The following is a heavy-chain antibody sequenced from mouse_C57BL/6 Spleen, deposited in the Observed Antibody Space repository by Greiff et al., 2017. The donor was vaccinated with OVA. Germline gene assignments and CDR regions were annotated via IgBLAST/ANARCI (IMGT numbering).Heavy chain of an antibody. CDR2: IDPETGGT. J-gene: IGHJ3*01. CDR3: TRSGDYEGWFAY. CDR1: GYTFTDYE. V-gene: IGHV1-15*01. Sequence: VQVVESGAELVRPGASVTLSCKASGYTFTDYEMHWVKQTPVHGLEWIGAIDPETGGTAYNQKFKGKAILTADKSSSTAYMELRSLTSEDSAVYYCTRSGDYEGWFAYWGQGTLVTVSA. D-gene: IGHD2-4*01.